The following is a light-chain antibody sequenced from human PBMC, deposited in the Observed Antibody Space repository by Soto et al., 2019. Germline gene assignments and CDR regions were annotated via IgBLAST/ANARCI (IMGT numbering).Light chain of an antibody. CDR2: KAS. J-gene: IGKJ2*01. Sequence: DIQMTQSPSTLSASIGDTVIITCRASQSINSWLAWYQQKPGKAPKLLIHKASTLESGVPSRFSGSKSGTEFTLTISSLQPDDFATFYCQQYDRFPYTLGQGTKLEIK. CDR3: QQYDRFPYT. CDR1: QSINSW. V-gene: IGKV1-5*03.